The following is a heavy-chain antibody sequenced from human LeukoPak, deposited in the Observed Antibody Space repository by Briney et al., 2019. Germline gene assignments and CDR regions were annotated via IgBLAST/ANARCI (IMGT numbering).Heavy chain of an antibody. CDR3: ARVEMATIGYDY. V-gene: IGHV4-4*02. J-gene: IGHJ4*02. CDR1: GGSISSSNW. Sequence: SETLSLTCAVSGGSISSSNWWSWVRQPPGKGLEWIGEIYHSGSTNYNPSLKSRVTISVDTSKNQFSLKLSSVTAADTAVYYCARVEMATIGYDYWGQGTLVTVSS. D-gene: IGHD5-24*01. CDR2: IYHSGST.